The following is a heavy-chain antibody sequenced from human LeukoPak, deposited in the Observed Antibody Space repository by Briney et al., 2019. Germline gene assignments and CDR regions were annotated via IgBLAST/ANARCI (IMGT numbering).Heavy chain of an antibody. CDR1: GGSISSSSYY. CDR3: ALGTEDYDFWSGRGDY. V-gene: IGHV4-39*01. J-gene: IGHJ4*02. CDR2: IYYSGST. D-gene: IGHD3-3*01. Sequence: PSETLSLTCTVSGGSISSSSYYWGWIRQPPGKGLEWIGSIYYSGSTYYNPSLKSRVTISVDTSKNQFSLKLSSVTAADTAVYYCALGTEDYDFWSGRGDYWGQGTLVTVSS.